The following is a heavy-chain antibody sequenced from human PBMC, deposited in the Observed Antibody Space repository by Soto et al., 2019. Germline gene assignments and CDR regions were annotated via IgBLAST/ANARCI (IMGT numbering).Heavy chain of an antibody. CDR3: ARDRRRDGYNDAFDI. CDR2: IKQDGSEK. Sequence: GGSLRLSCAASGFTFSSYWMSWVRQAPGKGLEWVANIKQDGSEKYYVDSVKGRFTISRDNAKNSLYLQMNSLRAEDTAVHYCARDRRRDGYNDAFDIWGQGTMVTVSS. J-gene: IGHJ3*02. D-gene: IGHD5-12*01. V-gene: IGHV3-7*03. CDR1: GFTFSSYW.